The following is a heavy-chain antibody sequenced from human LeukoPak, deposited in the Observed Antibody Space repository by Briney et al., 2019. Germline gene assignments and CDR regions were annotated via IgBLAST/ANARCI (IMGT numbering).Heavy chain of an antibody. CDR1: GGSISSYY. J-gene: IGHJ3*02. V-gene: IGHV4-59*12. CDR2: IYYSGST. D-gene: IGHD2-8*02. Sequence: SETLSLTCTVSGGSISSYYWSWIRQPPGKGLEWIGYIYYSGSTNYNPSLKSRVTISVDTSKNQFSLKLSSVTAADTAVYYCARDVVVYSSRSFDIWGQGTMVTVSS. CDR3: ARDVVVYSSRSFDI.